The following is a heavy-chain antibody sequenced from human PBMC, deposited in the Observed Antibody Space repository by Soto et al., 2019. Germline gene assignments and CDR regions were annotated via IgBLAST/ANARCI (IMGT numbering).Heavy chain of an antibody. CDR3: AADKSTLHYYYYGMDV. Sequence: SVKVSFKASGFTFTSSAVQWVRQARGQRLEWIGWIVVGSGNTNYAQKFQERVTITRDMSTSTAYMELSSLRSEDTAVYYCAADKSTLHYYYYGMDVWGQGTTVTVSS. J-gene: IGHJ6*02. CDR2: IVVGSGNT. CDR1: GFTFTSSA. V-gene: IGHV1-58*01.